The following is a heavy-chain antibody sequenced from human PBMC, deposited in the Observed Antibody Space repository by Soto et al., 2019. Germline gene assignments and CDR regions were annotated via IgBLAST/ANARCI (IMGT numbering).Heavy chain of an antibody. CDR3: ARASSSSWYPDSYYGMDV. J-gene: IGHJ6*02. CDR1: GFTFSSYA. V-gene: IGHV3-30-3*01. CDR2: ISYDGSNK. D-gene: IGHD6-13*01. Sequence: QVQLVESGGGVVQPGRSLRLSCAASGFTFSSYAMHWVRQAPGKGLEWVAVISYDGSNKYYADSVKGRFTISRDNSKNTLYLKMNSLRAEDRVVYYCARASSSSWYPDSYYGMDVGGQGTTVTVSS.